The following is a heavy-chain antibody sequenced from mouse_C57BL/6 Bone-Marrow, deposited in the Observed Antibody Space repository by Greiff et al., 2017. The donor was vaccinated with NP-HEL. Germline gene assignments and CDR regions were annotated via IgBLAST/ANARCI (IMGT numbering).Heavy chain of an antibody. CDR3: ARYGYDGGGAMDY. V-gene: IGHV2-6*01. Sequence: VHLQQSGPGLVAPSQSLSITCTVSGFSLTSYGVDWVRQSPGKGLEWLGVIWGVGSTNYNSALKSRLSISKDNSKSQVFLKMNSLQTDDTAMYYCARYGYDGGGAMDYWGQGTSVTVSS. CDR2: IWGVGST. CDR1: GFSLTSYG. J-gene: IGHJ4*01. D-gene: IGHD2-2*01.